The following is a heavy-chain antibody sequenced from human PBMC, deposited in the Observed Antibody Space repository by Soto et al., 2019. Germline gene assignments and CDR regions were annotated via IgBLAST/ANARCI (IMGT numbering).Heavy chain of an antibody. Sequence: HPGGSLRLSCTASGFTFGDYALSWFRQAPGRGLEWVSFIRGKAYSATTEYAASVKGRFTISRDDSKSIAYLQMNSLKIEDTAVYYCTRARKAHCTTTSCNEPWFYPRGQRTPVTVSA. CDR3: TRARKAHCTTTSCNEPWFYP. CDR2: IRGKAYSATT. CDR1: GFTFGDYA. J-gene: IGHJ5*02. V-gene: IGHV3-49*03. D-gene: IGHD2-2*01.